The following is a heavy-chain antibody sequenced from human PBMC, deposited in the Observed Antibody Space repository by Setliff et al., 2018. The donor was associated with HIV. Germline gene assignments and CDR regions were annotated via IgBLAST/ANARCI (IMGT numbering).Heavy chain of an antibody. J-gene: IGHJ4*02. CDR2: ISSSGTTT. V-gene: IGHV3-11*01. D-gene: IGHD3-16*01. Sequence: SGGSGFTFSDYYMSWVRQAPGKGLEWLSYISSSGTTTYYVDSVKGRFTISRDNAKNSLYLQMNSLRVEDTGTYYCAKDRVPDGLWAIDYWGQGATVTVSS. CDR3: AKDRVPDGLWAIDY. CDR1: GFTFSDYY.